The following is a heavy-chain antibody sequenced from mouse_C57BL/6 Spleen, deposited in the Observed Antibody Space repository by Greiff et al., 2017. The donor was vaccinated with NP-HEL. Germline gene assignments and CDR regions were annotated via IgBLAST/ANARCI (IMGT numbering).Heavy chain of an antibody. D-gene: IGHD4-1*02. Sequence: EVQRVESGGGLVQPKGSLKLSCAASGFSFNTYAMNWVRQAPGKGLEWVARIRSKSNNYATYYADSVKDRFTISRDDSESMLYLQMNNLKTEDTAMYYCVRHLHNWDGMDYWGQGTSVTVSS. CDR3: VRHLHNWDGMDY. J-gene: IGHJ4*01. CDR2: IRSKSNNYAT. V-gene: IGHV10-1*01. CDR1: GFSFNTYA.